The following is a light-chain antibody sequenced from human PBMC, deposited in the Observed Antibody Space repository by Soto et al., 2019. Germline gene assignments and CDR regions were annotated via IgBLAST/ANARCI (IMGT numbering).Light chain of an antibody. V-gene: IGKV1-5*01. J-gene: IGKJ1*01. CDR1: QSLNSL. CDR3: QQYNSYSSWT. CDR2: DAS. Sequence: DIQMTQSPSTLSASVGDRVTITCRASQSLNSLLAWYQQKPGRAPKLLIYDASTLESGVPSRFSGSGSGTEFTLTIISLQTDDFATYYCQQYNSYSSWTFGQGTKVEIK.